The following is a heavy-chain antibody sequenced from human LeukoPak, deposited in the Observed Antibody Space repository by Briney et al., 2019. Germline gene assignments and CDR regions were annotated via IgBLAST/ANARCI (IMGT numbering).Heavy chain of an antibody. CDR3: VSDGRKYYDSSVLDYFDY. J-gene: IGHJ4*02. CDR1: GGTFSNYA. V-gene: IGHV1-69*05. Sequence: ASVKVSCKASGGTFSNYAINWVRQAPGQGLEWMGGGLPIFNKTNYAQKFQGRVTISTDEFTSAAYMELSSLRSEDTAVYYCVSDGRKYYDSSVLDYFDYWGQGTLVTVSS. D-gene: IGHD3-22*01. CDR2: GLPIFNKT.